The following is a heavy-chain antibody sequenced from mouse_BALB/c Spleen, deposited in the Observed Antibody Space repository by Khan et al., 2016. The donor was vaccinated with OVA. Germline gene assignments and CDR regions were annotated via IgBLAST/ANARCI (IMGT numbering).Heavy chain of an antibody. CDR2: ISDGGSYT. D-gene: IGHD1-1*01. V-gene: IGHV5-4*02. Sequence: EVELVESGGGLVKPGGSLKLSCAASGFTFSDYYIYWVHQTPEKRLEWVATISDGGSYTSYLDSVKGRFTISRDSAKNNLFLQLSSLKSEDTAMYDCARGGYGSFAYWGQGTLVTVSA. CDR1: GFTFSDYY. J-gene: IGHJ3*01. CDR3: ARGGYGSFAY.